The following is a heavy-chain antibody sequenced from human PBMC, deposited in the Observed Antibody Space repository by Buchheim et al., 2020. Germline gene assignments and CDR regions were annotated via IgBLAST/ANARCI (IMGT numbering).Heavy chain of an antibody. CDR3: ARGYYGSGSYYTASYYGMDV. Sequence: QAQLVASGGGVVQPGGSLRLSCAASGFALSSYGIHWVRQAPGKGLEWVTGIWFDGRDQYYADSVTGRFTISRDNFRNTLHLQMNSLRVEDTAMYYCARGYYGSGSYYTASYYGMDVWGQGTT. D-gene: IGHD3-10*01. J-gene: IGHJ6*02. CDR1: GFALSSYG. V-gene: IGHV3-33*01. CDR2: IWFDGRDQ.